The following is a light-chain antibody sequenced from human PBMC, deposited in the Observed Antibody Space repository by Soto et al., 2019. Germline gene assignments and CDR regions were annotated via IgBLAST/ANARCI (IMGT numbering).Light chain of an antibody. Sequence: QSVLTQPPSASGTPGQRVAISCSGGSAGIRSNPVNWYLHLPGAAPKLLIYRDNQRPSGVPDRFSGSKSGTSASLTISGLQSEDEADYFCSAWDDNIYGPVFGGGTKPIVL. J-gene: IGLJ2*01. CDR1: SAGIRSNP. CDR3: SAWDDNIYGPV. V-gene: IGLV1-44*01. CDR2: RDN.